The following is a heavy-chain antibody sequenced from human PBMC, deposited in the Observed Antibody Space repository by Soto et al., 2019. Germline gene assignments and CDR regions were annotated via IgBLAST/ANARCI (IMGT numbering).Heavy chain of an antibody. CDR1: GGTFSSYA. D-gene: IGHD3-10*01. Sequence: QVQLVQSGAEVKKPGSSVKVSCKASGGTFSSYAISWVRQAPGQGLEWMGGIIPIFGTANYAQKFQGRVTITADESTSTAYMELSSLRSEDTAVYYCARGHFYYGSGSYSWFDPWGQGTLVTVSS. J-gene: IGHJ5*02. V-gene: IGHV1-69*12. CDR3: ARGHFYYGSGSYSWFDP. CDR2: IIPIFGTA.